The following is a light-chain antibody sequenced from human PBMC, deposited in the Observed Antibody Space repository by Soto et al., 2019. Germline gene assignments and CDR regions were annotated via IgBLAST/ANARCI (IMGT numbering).Light chain of an antibody. CDR1: QTISSW. CDR2: KAS. CDR3: QRYNRYSGA. Sequence: DIQMTQSPSTLSGSVGDRVTITCRASQTISSWLAWYQQKPGKAPKLLIYKASNLESGVPSRFSGSGSGTEFTLTISSLQPEDFATYYCQRYNRYSGAFGGGTKVDIK. V-gene: IGKV1-5*03. J-gene: IGKJ4*01.